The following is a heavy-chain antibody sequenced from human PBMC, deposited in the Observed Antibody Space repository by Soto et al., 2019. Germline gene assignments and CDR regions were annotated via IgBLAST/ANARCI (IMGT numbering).Heavy chain of an antibody. Sequence: QVQLVQSGAEVKKPGASVKVSCKASGYTFTRSGISWVRQAPGQGPEWVGWISSYNGDTNYAQTFQGRVTMTTDTSTSTAYMELRSLRSDDTGVYYCAREGVAPYYYYGMDVWGQGTPVTVSS. V-gene: IGHV1-18*01. CDR2: ISSYNGDT. J-gene: IGHJ6*02. CDR3: AREGVAPYYYYGMDV. D-gene: IGHD5-12*01. CDR1: GYTFTRSG.